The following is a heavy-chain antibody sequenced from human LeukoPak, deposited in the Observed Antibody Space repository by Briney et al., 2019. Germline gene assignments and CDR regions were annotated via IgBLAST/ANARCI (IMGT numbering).Heavy chain of an antibody. Sequence: GESLKISXKGSGYSFTSYWIGWVRQMPGKGLEWMGIIYPGDSDTRYSPSFQGQVTISADKSITTAYLQWSSLKASDTAMYYCARASMTTVTAFDYWGQGTLVTVSS. CDR3: ARASMTTVTAFDY. D-gene: IGHD4-17*01. J-gene: IGHJ4*02. CDR1: GYSFTSYW. V-gene: IGHV5-51*01. CDR2: IYPGDSDT.